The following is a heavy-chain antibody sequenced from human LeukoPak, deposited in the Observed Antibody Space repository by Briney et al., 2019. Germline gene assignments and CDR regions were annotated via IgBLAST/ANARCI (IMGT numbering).Heavy chain of an antibody. Sequence: PAVSLTRSGAASTFSFSSDIMGWDRPAPGKGLEWVSIIGTSGDTYYADSVKGRFTISRDNSKNTLYLQMNSLRAEDTAVYYCAKNRPEDVWGKGTTVTVSS. J-gene: IGHJ6*04. V-gene: IGHV3-23*01. CDR1: TFSFSSDI. CDR2: IIGTSGDT. CDR3: AKNRPEDV.